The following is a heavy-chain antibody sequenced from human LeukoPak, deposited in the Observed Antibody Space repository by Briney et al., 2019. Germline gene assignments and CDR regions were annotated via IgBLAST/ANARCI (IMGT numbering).Heavy chain of an antibody. CDR3: ARTGTGNFYFYYNYYLDV. D-gene: IGHD1-1*01. Sequence: SETLSLTCTVSSGSISTSNYYWGWIRQPPGKGLEWIGSIYYSGSAYYNPSLKSRVTISVDTSKNQFSLKMSSVTAADTAVYYCARTGTGNFYFYYNYYLDVWGEETTVTVSS. CDR1: SGSISTSNYY. J-gene: IGHJ6*03. CDR2: IYYSGSA. V-gene: IGHV4-39*07.